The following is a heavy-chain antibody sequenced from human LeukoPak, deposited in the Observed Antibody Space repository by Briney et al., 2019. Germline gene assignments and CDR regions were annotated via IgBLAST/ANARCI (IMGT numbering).Heavy chain of an antibody. CDR3: ARYGGTSWYFDL. D-gene: IGHD4-23*01. Sequence: SETLSLTCTVSGGSISSYYWSWIRQPAGKGLEWIGRIFSSGSTSYNPSLKSRVTMSVDTSKNQFSLKVTSVTAADTAVYYCARYGGTSWYFDLWGRGTLVTVSS. V-gene: IGHV4-4*07. J-gene: IGHJ2*01. CDR2: IFSSGST. CDR1: GGSISSYY.